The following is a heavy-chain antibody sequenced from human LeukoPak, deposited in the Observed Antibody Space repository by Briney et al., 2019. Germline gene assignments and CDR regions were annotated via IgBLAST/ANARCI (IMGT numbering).Heavy chain of an antibody. Sequence: PSETLSLTCAVYGGSFSGYYWSWIRQPPGKGLEWIGEINHSGSTNYNPSLKSRVTISVDTSKNQFSLKLSSVTAADTAVYYCARPAEATGYAEYFQHWGQGTLVTVSS. D-gene: IGHD5-12*01. CDR1: GGSFSGYY. CDR2: INHSGST. CDR3: ARPAEATGYAEYFQH. J-gene: IGHJ1*01. V-gene: IGHV4-34*01.